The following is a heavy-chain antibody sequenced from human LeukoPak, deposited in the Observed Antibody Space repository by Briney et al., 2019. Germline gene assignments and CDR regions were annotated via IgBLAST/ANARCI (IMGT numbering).Heavy chain of an antibody. V-gene: IGHV4-61*03. CDR1: GGSISSSSYY. CDR2: IHNSGTS. Sequence: SETLSLTCTVSGGSISSSSYYRGWIRQPPGKGLEWIGYIHNSGTSTYNLSLKSRVTISADTSKNHFSLKLNSMTTADTAVYYCTRGAGWLIDYWGQGILVTVSS. D-gene: IGHD3-16*01. J-gene: IGHJ4*02. CDR3: TRGAGWLIDY.